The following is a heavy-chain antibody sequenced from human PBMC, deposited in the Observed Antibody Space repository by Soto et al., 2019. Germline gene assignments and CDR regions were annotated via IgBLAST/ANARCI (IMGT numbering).Heavy chain of an antibody. CDR3: ARHRLVHSTLDP. V-gene: IGHV1-2*02. CDR1: GYTFTGYY. J-gene: IGHJ5*02. D-gene: IGHD2-2*01. Sequence: ASVKVSCKASGYTFTGYYMHWVRQAPGQGLEWMGWINPISGGTNYAQKFQGRVTMTRDTSISTAYMELSRLRSDDTAVYYCARHRLVHSTLDPSRKGTLVTVSS. CDR2: INPISGGT.